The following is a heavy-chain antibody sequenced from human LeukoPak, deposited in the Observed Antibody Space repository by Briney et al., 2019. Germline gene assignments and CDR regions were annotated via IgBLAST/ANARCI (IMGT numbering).Heavy chain of an antibody. D-gene: IGHD2-2*01. J-gene: IGHJ4*02. Sequence: GRSLRLSCAASGFTFSSYGMHWVRQAPDKGLEWVAVIWYDGSNKYYADSVKGRFTISRDNSKNTLYLQMNSLRAEDTAVYYCARDRSTSCYDYWGQGTLVTVSS. CDR3: ARDRSTSCYDY. CDR2: IWYDGSNK. CDR1: GFTFSSYG. V-gene: IGHV3-33*08.